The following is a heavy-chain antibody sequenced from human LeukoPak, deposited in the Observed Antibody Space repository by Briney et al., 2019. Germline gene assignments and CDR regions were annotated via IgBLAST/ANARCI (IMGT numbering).Heavy chain of an antibody. D-gene: IGHD5-24*01. CDR3: TRGGAYKPFDY. J-gene: IGHJ4*02. CDR2: IYHSGST. Sequence: SSETLSLTCAVSGYSISSGYYWGWIRQPPGQGLQWIGSIYHSGSTYYNPSLKSRVTISVDTSKNRLSLKLSSVTAADTAVYYCTRGGAYKPFDYWGQGTLVTVSS. V-gene: IGHV4-38-2*01. CDR1: GYSISSGYY.